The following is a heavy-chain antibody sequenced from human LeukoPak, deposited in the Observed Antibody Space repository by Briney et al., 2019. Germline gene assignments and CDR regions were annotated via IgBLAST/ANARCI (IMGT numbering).Heavy chain of an antibody. J-gene: IGHJ5*02. CDR3: ARGGYSGYLNWFDP. Sequence: SATLSLTYTVSGGSISSDYWSWTRQPPGKGLEWIGEINHSGSTNYNPSLKSRVTISVDTSKNQFSLKLSSVTAADTAVYYCARGGYSGYLNWFDPWGQGTLVTVSS. V-gene: IGHV4-34*01. CDR1: GGSISSDY. D-gene: IGHD5-12*01. CDR2: INHSGST.